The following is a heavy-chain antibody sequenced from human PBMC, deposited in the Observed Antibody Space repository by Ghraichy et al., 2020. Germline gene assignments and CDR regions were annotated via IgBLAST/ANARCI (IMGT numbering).Heavy chain of an antibody. Sequence: SVKVSCKASGGTFSSYAISWVRQAPGQGLEWMGRIIPILGIANYAQKFQGRVTITADKSTSTAYMELSSLRSEDTAVYYCARGSGSGWYHNWFDPWGQGTLVTVSS. CDR3: ARGSGSGWYHNWFDP. V-gene: IGHV1-69*04. J-gene: IGHJ5*02. CDR1: GGTFSSYA. D-gene: IGHD6-19*01. CDR2: IIPILGIA.